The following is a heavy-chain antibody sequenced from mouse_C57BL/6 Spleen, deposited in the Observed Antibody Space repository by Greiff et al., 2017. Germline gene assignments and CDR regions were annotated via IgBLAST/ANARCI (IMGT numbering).Heavy chain of an antibody. D-gene: IGHD2-5*01. CDR1: GYTFTDYY. Sequence: QVQLKESGPELVKPGASVKISCKASGYTFTDYYINWVKQRPGQGLEWIGWIFPGSGSTYYNEKFKGKATLTVDKSSSTAYMLLSSLTSEDSAVYFCARSGYYSNYFDYWGQGTTLTVSS. CDR2: IFPGSGST. CDR3: ARSGYYSNYFDY. J-gene: IGHJ2*01. V-gene: IGHV1-75*01.